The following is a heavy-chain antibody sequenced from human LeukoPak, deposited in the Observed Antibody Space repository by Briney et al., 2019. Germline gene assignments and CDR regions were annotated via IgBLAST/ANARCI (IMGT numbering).Heavy chain of an antibody. CDR2: INPNGDGT. Sequence: GASVKVSCKTSGYTFTKYLIHWVRQAPGQGLEWVGTINPNGDGTNYAPRLQGRLTLTQDTSTSTVYMELRGLTPDDTAVYYCARPLFCAFDNCGYWLDPWGPGTLVTVSS. CDR1: GYTFTKYL. D-gene: IGHD1-20*01. CDR3: ARPLFCAFDNCGYWLDP. J-gene: IGHJ5*02. V-gene: IGHV1-46*01.